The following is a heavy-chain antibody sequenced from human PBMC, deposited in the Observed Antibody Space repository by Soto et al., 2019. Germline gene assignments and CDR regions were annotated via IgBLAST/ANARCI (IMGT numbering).Heavy chain of an antibody. CDR1: GGTFSSYA. CDR3: AVATVVVPAAHTGPCGMDV. D-gene: IGHD2-2*01. V-gene: IGHV1-69*13. CDR2: IIPIFGTA. J-gene: IGHJ6*02. Sequence: SVKVSCKASGGTFSSYAISWVRQAPGQGLEWMGGIIPIFGTANYAQKFQGRVTITADESTSTAYMELSSLRSEDTAVYYCAVATVVVPAAHTGPCGMDVWGQGTTVTVSS.